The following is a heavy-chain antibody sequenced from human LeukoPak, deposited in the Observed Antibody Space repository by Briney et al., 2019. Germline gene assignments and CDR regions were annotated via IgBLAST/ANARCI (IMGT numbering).Heavy chain of an antibody. J-gene: IGHJ4*02. CDR2: ILPDGRDT. D-gene: IGHD3-10*01. CDR3: SGRYGPGPV. Sequence: ASVKVSCKASGYTFAAHHIHWVRQAPGQGLEWIGWILPDGRDTKYSQKFQDRMTLTTDTSTNTDYMELSRLIPDDTAVYYCSGRYGPGPVWGQGTLISASP. V-gene: IGHV1-2*02. CDR1: GYTFAAHH.